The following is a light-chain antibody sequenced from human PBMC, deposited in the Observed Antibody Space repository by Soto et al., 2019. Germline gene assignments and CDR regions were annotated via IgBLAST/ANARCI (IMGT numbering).Light chain of an antibody. J-gene: IGKJ2*01. V-gene: IGKV1-39*01. CDR3: QQSYSFFS. CDR1: QNINNY. CDR2: VAA. Sequence: DIQMTQSPSSLSSSLGDRVTITCRAGQNINNYFYWYQQKPGKAPTLLLYVAASWQSGVPSRFSGSGSGTDFTLTISSMQPEDFATYYCQQSYSFFSFVQGTQLQI.